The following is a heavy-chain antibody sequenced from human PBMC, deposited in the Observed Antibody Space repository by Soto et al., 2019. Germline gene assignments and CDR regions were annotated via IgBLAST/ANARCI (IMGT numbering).Heavy chain of an antibody. Sequence: PSETLSLTCTVSGGSISSSSFYWGWVRQPPGKGLEYIGSINYSGTTYYNPSLKSRVTISVDTSKNQFSLKLSSVTAADTAVYYCARGEGRVAMPSGYWGQGTLVTVSS. CDR2: INYSGTT. J-gene: IGHJ4*02. CDR1: GGSISSSSFY. V-gene: IGHV4-39*07. D-gene: IGHD2-2*01. CDR3: ARGEGRVAMPSGY.